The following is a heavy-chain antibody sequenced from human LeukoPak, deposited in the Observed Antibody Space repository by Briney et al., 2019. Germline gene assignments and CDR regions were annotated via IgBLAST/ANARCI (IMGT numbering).Heavy chain of an antibody. CDR2: IIPIFGTA. CDR1: GGTFSSYA. Sequence: SVKVSCRASGGTFSSYAISWVRQAPGQGLEWMGGIIPIFGTANYAQKFQGRVTITADESTSTAYMELSSLRSEDTAVYYCARVGGGWYRNNWFDPWGQGTLVTVSS. J-gene: IGHJ5*02. D-gene: IGHD6-19*01. CDR3: ARVGGGWYRNNWFDP. V-gene: IGHV1-69*13.